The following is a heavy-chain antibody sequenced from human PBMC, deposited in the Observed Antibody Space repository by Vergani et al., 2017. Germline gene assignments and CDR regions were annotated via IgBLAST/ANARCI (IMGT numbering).Heavy chain of an antibody. CDR2: IYYSGST. CDR3: ARVESLYPIYGMDV. CDR1: GGSISSGGYY. D-gene: IGHD2-2*02. J-gene: IGHJ6*02. V-gene: IGHV4-31*03. Sequence: QVQLQESGPGLVKPSQTLSLTCTFSGGSISSGGYYWSWIRQHPGKGLEWIGYIYYSGSTYYNPSLKSRVTISVDTSKNQFSLKLSSVTAADTAVYYCARVESLYPIYGMDVWGQGTTVTVSS.